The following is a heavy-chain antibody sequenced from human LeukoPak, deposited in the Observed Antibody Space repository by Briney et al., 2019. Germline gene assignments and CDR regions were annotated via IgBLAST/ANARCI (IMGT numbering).Heavy chain of an antibody. D-gene: IGHD3-22*01. CDR3: ARVLYDSSGYSHRAVDY. CDR2: IWYDGSNK. V-gene: IGHV3-33*01. Sequence: GGSLRLSCAASGFTFSSYGMHWVRQAPGKGLEWEAVIWYDGSNKYYADSVKGRFTISRDNSKNTLYLQMNSLRAEDTAVYYCARVLYDSSGYSHRAVDYWGQGTLVTVSS. J-gene: IGHJ4*02. CDR1: GFTFSSYG.